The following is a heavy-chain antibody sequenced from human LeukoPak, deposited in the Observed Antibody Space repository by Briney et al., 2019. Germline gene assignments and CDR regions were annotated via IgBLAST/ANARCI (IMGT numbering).Heavy chain of an antibody. D-gene: IGHD3-9*01. CDR2: IRSSGSTI. Sequence: GGSLRLSCAASGFTFSSYEMNWVRQAPGKGLEWVSYIRSSGSTIYYADSVKGRFTISRDNAKNSLYLQMNSLRAEDTAVYYCARDGGPNALFDWLSHPYYYYGMDVWGQGTTVTVSS. J-gene: IGHJ6*02. CDR1: GFTFSSYE. V-gene: IGHV3-48*03. CDR3: ARDGGPNALFDWLSHPYYYYGMDV.